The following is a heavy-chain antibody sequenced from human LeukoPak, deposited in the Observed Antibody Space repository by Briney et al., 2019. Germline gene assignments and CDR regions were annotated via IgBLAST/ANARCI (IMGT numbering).Heavy chain of an antibody. Sequence: GGSLRLSCAASGFTFSGYRMNWVRQAPGRGLEWVSYISSSSTTYYADSVKGRFTISRDNAKNSLYLQMHSLRDEDTAVYNCARSRGYDTSDFDVWGQGTMVTVSS. CDR3: ARSRGYDTSDFDV. J-gene: IGHJ3*01. CDR1: GFTFSGYR. CDR2: ISSSSTT. D-gene: IGHD3-22*01. V-gene: IGHV3-48*02.